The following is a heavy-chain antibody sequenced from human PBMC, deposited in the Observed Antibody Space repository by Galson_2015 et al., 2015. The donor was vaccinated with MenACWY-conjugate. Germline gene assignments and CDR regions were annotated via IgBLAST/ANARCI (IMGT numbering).Heavy chain of an antibody. CDR1: GFTVSINY. V-gene: IGHV3-53*01. D-gene: IGHD4-17*01. CDR3: ARERDDGALMNGFDL. J-gene: IGHJ3*01. CDR2: IYSGGST. Sequence: SLRLSCAGSGFTVSINYMSWVRQAPGKGLEWVSVIYSGGSTYYSDSVKGRFTISRDKSKNMIYLQMNSLRAEDTAVYYCARERDDGALMNGFDLWGQGTMVIVSS.